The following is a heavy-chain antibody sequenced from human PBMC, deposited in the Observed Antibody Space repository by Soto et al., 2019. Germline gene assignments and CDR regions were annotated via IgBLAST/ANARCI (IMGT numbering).Heavy chain of an antibody. CDR1: GYTFTSYG. CDR3: ARILYDILTGYGMDV. CDR2: ISAYNGNT. D-gene: IGHD3-9*01. Sequence: ASLKVSCKASGYTFTSYGISWVRQAPGQGLEWMGWISAYNGNTNYAQKLQGRVTMTTDTSTSTAYMELRSLRSDDTAVYYCARILYDILTGYGMDVWGQGTTVTVSS. V-gene: IGHV1-18*01. J-gene: IGHJ6*02.